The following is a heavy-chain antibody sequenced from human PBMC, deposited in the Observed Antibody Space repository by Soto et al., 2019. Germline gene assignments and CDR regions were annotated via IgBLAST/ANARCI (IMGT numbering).Heavy chain of an antibody. CDR2: IDLSESYT. CDR1: GYSFTSQW. V-gene: IGHV5-10-1*01. J-gene: IGHJ4*02. CDR3: ASQGLPTYYFGY. Sequence: GDSLQISCKVSGYSFTSQWISWVRQVPGKGQEWMGRIDLSESYTTYNPSFQGHVTFSADKSITTAYLQWRSLEASDTAIYYCASQGLPTYYFGYWGQGSLVTGSA.